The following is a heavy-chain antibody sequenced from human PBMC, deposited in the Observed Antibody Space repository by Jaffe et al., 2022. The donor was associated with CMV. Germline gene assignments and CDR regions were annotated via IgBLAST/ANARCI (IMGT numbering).Heavy chain of an antibody. CDR2: IYHSGST. Sequence: QVQLQESGPGLVKPSGTLSLTCAVSGGSISSSNWWSWVRQPPGKGLEWIGEIYHSGSTNYNPSLKSRVTISVDKSKNQFSLKLSSVTAADTAVYYCARIGGTVTTVASLRIYYYYYYYMDVWGKGTTVTVSS. V-gene: IGHV4-4*02. D-gene: IGHD4-4*01. CDR1: GGSISSSNW. CDR3: ARIGGTVTTVASLRIYYYYYYYMDV. J-gene: IGHJ6*03.